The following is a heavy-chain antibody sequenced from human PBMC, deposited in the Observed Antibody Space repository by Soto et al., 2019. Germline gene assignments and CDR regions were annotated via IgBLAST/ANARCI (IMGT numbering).Heavy chain of an antibody. J-gene: IGHJ5*02. CDR2: ISSSSSYI. D-gene: IGHD4-17*01. CDR1: GFTFSSYS. Sequence: GGSLRLSCAASGFTFSSYSMNWVRQAPGKGLEWVSSISSSSSYIYYADSVKGRFTISRDNAKNSLYLQMNSLRAEDTAVYYCARVDDYVINWFDPWGQGTLVTVS. V-gene: IGHV3-21*01. CDR3: ARVDDYVINWFDP.